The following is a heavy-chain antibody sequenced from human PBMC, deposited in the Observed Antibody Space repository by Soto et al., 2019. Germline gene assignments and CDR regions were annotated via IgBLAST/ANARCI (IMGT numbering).Heavy chain of an antibody. D-gene: IGHD4-17*01. CDR1: GGTISNYY. V-gene: IGHV4-59*08. CDR2: MYYRGT. J-gene: IGHJ6*03. CDR3: ANLTTVTTKYYYYMDV. Sequence: PLETLSLTWSVSGGTISNYYWSWIRKPTGKGLEWIGYMYYRGTKYNPSLTSRVTMSEDTSRNQLSLRLTSVTAADTAVYYCANLTTVTTKYYYYMDVWGKGTTVTVSS.